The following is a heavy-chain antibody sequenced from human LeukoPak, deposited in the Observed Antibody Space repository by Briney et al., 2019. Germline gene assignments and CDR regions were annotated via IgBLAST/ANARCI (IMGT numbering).Heavy chain of an antibody. CDR3: ARETGGYPFDY. CDR2: ISGSGITI. Sequence: GGSLRLSCAASGFTFSSFEMNWVRQAPGKGLEWVSYISGSGITIYYADSVKGRFTISRDNAKNSLYLQMNSLRAGDTAVYYCARETGGYPFDYWGQGTLVTVSS. CDR1: GFTFSSFE. D-gene: IGHD5-12*01. J-gene: IGHJ4*02. V-gene: IGHV3-48*03.